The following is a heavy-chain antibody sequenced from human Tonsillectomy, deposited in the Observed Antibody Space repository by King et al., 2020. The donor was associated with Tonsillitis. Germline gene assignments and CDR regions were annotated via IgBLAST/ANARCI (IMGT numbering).Heavy chain of an antibody. D-gene: IGHD1-26*01. V-gene: IGHV1-2*02. CDR3: ARVPKGGSGSYQRMTFDY. J-gene: IGHJ4*02. Sequence: QLVQSGAEVKKPGASVKVSCKASGYTFTGYYMHWVRQAPGQGLEWMGCINPNSGGTNYAQKFQGRVTMTRDTSISTAFMERSRLRSDDTAVYYCARVPKGGSGSYQRMTFDYWGQGTLVTVSS. CDR2: INPNSGGT. CDR1: GYTFTGYY.